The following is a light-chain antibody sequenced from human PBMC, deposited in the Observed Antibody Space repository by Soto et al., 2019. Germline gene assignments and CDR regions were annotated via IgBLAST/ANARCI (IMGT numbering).Light chain of an antibody. CDR3: QQLNSYPPWT. Sequence: IQLTQSPSSLSASVGDRVTITCRASQGIISYLDWYQQMPGKAAELLIYAASTLQSGVPSRFSSSGSGTDFTLTISSLQPEDFATYYCQQLNSYPPWTFGQGTKVDI. CDR2: AAS. V-gene: IGKV1-9*01. J-gene: IGKJ1*01. CDR1: QGIISY.